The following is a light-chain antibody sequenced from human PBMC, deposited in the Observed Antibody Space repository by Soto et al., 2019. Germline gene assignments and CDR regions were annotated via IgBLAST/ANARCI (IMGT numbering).Light chain of an antibody. V-gene: IGLV2-14*01. CDR2: DVS. CDR1: SSDVGGYSY. J-gene: IGLJ1*01. Sequence: QSVLTQPAPLSGSPGQSIAISCPGTSSDVGGYSYVSWYQQQPCKAPKLVISDVSNRPSGVSDRFSGSKSGNTASLTISGLQTEDEADYYCASYTTSSTYVFGTGTKVTVL. CDR3: ASYTTSSTYV.